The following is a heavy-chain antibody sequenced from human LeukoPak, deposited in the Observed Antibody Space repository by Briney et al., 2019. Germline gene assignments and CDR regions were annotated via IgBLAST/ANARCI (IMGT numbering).Heavy chain of an antibody. V-gene: IGHV1-18*01. J-gene: IGHJ4*02. CDR2: ISGHNGNT. CDR3: ARDKGSTMSWSGDH. CDR1: GYNFNNYG. Sequence: ASVKVSCKTSGYNFNNYGISWVRQAPGQGLEWMAWISGHNGNTNYAQKVQGRVSVTTDTSTTTVYMELRSLRSDDTGVYYCARDKGSTMSWSGDHWGQGTLVTVSS. D-gene: IGHD3-10*02.